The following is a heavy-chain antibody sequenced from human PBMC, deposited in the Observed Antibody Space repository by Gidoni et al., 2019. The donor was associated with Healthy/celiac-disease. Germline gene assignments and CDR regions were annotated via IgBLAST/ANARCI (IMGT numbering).Heavy chain of an antibody. J-gene: IGHJ4*02. Sequence: EVQLLESGGGLVQPGGSLRLSCAASGFTFSSYAMSWVRQAPGKGLEWVSAISGSGGSTYYADSVKGRFTISRDNSKNTLYLQMNSLRAEDTAVYYCAKGPDCGGDCYSTFDYWGQGTLVTVSS. V-gene: IGHV3-23*01. CDR1: GFTFSSYA. CDR2: ISGSGGST. D-gene: IGHD2-21*02. CDR3: AKGPDCGGDCYSTFDY.